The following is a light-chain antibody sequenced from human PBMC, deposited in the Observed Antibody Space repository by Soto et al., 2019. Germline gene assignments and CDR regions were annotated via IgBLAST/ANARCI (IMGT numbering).Light chain of an antibody. CDR1: QSLSRF. CDR3: HQYSSSTKT. J-gene: IGKJ1*01. CDR2: DAS. Sequence: EIVLTQSPATLSLSPGETATLSCRASQSLSRFLAWYQQKPGQAPRLLIYDASNRATGIPARFSGSGSGTDFTLTISRLEPEDFAVYYCHQYSSSTKTFGQGTKVDIK. V-gene: IGKV3-11*01.